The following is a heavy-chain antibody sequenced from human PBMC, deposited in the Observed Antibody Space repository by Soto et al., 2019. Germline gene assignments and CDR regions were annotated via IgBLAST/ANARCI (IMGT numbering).Heavy chain of an antibody. V-gene: IGHV3-30*18. D-gene: IGHD2-21*02. CDR3: AKELCGADCYSVEYFQH. CDR2: MSYDGGNK. CDR1: GFIFSNYG. Sequence: QVQLVESGGGVVQPGKSLRLSCAASGFIFSNYGMHWVRQAPGKGLEWVAVMSYDGGNKYYADSVKGRFTISRDNSKNTLYLQMNSLRAEDTAVYYCAKELCGADCYSVEYFQHWGQGTLVTVSS. J-gene: IGHJ1*01.